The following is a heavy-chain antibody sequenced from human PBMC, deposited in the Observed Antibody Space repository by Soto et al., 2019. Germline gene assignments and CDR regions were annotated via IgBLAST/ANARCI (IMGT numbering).Heavy chain of an antibody. CDR3: ARAIKRWEVNYYFDF. Sequence: QVVLLQSGAEVKEPGSSVRVSCQVSGSTFNNFAVSWVRQAPGHGPEWMGGIVVDSNTAAYSQRVQDRVTITADTSTDTLYMELGSLTFEDTAVYYCARAIKRWEVNYYFDFWGQGTLVTVSS. V-gene: IGHV1-69*06. D-gene: IGHD1-26*01. CDR1: GSTFNNFA. J-gene: IGHJ4*02. CDR2: IVVDSNTA.